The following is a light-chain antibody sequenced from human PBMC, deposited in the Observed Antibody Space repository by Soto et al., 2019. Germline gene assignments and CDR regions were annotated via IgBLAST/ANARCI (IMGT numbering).Light chain of an antibody. CDR1: QSVSSN. CDR3: QQNNDWPRT. V-gene: IGKV3-15*01. J-gene: IGKJ1*01. CDR2: SVS. Sequence: EIVMTQSPATLSVPPGERATLSCRASQSVSSNLAWYQQKPGRAPRLLIYSVSTRATGIPARFSGGGSGTEFTLTISSLQSEDFAVYYCQQNNDWPRTFGQGTKVDIK.